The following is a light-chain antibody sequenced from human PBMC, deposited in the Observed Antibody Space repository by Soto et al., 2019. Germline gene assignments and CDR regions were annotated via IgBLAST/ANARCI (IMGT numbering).Light chain of an antibody. Sequence: EIVLTQSPGTLSLSPGERATLSCRASQSVDSFYLAWYQQRAGQAPRLLIYGASTRTTGVPDRFSGSGSGTDFILTISRVEPEDFAVYYCQQYGSWPRTFGQGTKVEIK. CDR2: GAS. V-gene: IGKV3-20*01. CDR3: QQYGSWPRT. CDR1: QSVDSFY. J-gene: IGKJ1*01.